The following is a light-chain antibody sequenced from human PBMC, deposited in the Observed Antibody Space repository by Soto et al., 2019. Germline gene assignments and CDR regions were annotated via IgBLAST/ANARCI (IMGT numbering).Light chain of an antibody. CDR1: QGISSH. CDR3: QQHENYPLT. J-gene: IGKJ5*01. V-gene: IGKV1-9*01. Sequence: DIQVTQSPSFLSASVGDRVTITCRASQGISSHLTWYQQKPGKAPKVLIYAASTLQSGVPSRFSGSGSGTEFTLTISSLQPDDFATYYCQQHENYPLTFGRGTRLEIK. CDR2: AAS.